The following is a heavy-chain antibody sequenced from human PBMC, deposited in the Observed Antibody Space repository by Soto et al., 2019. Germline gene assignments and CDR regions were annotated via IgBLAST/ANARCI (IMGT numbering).Heavy chain of an antibody. Sequence: ASVKVSCKASGGTFSSYAISWVRQAPGQGLEWMGGIIPIFGTANYAQKFQGRVTITADESTSTAYMELSSLRSEDTAVYYCARTIAVESNYYYYGMDVWGQGTTVTVSS. CDR1: GGTFSSYA. CDR2: IIPIFGTA. D-gene: IGHD6-19*01. V-gene: IGHV1-69*13. CDR3: ARTIAVESNYYYYGMDV. J-gene: IGHJ6*02.